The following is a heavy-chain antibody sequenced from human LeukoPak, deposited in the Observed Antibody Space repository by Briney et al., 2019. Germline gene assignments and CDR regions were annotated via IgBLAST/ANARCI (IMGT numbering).Heavy chain of an antibody. J-gene: IGHJ6*02. CDR2: INHSGST. CDR1: GFTFSSYS. D-gene: IGHD5-18*01. CDR3: ASGGYSYGFGVVSYYYGMDV. V-gene: IGHV4-34*01. Sequence: GSLRLSCAASGFTFSSYSMNWVRQPPGKGLEWIGEINHSGSTNYNPSLKSRVTISVDTSKNQFSLKLSSVTAADTAVYYCASGGYSYGFGVVSYYYGMDVWGQGTTVTVSS.